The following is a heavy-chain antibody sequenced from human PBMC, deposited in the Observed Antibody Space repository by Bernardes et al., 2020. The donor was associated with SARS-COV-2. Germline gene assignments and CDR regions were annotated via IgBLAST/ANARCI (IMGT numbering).Heavy chain of an antibody. Sequence: GGSLRLSCAAFEFTCGSEDMSWVRQAPGKGLDFISYISTSASGSVVYYADSVKGRFTISRDDAKHSVYLQMHSLRADDTAVYYCVRGHGATWGQGTMVTDSS. CDR3: VRGHGAT. J-gene: IGHJ3*01. V-gene: IGHV3-48*03. CDR1: EFTCGSED. CDR2: ISTSASGSVV. D-gene: IGHD5-12*01.